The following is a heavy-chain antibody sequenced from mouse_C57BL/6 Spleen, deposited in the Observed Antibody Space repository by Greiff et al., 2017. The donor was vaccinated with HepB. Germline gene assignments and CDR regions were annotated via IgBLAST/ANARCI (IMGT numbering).Heavy chain of an antibody. Sequence: QVQLKQPGTELVKPGASVKLSCKASGYTFTSYWMHWVKQRPGQGLEWIGNINPSNGGTNYNEKFKSKATLTVDKSSSTAYMQLSSLTSEDSAVYYCASSGLYYDYDGYFDYWGQGTTLTVSS. V-gene: IGHV1-53*01. CDR3: ASSGLYYDYDGYFDY. D-gene: IGHD2-4*01. CDR1: GYTFTSYW. CDR2: INPSNGGT. J-gene: IGHJ2*01.